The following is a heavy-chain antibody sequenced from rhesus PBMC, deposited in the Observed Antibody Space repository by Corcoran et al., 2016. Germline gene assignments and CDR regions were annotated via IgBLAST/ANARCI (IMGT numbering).Heavy chain of an antibody. D-gene: IGHD3-3*01. J-gene: IGHJ5-1*01. V-gene: IGHV4-169*01. CDR2: IYGSGSST. CDR3: ARHARRLIWTGPTLGFDV. CDR1: GGSISSNY. Sequence: QLQLQESGPGLVKPSETLSVTCAVSGGSISSNYWSWIRQPPGKGLEWLGRIYGSGSSTNYNPSLKRLVTLSVDTSKNQLSLKLSSVTAADTAVYYCARHARRLIWTGPTLGFDVWGPGVLVTVSS.